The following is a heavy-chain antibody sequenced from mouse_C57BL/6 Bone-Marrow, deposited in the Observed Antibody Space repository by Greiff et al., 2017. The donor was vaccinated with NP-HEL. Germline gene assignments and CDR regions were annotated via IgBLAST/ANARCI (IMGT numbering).Heavy chain of an antibody. CDR3: TRKLRYPWFAY. CDR2: IDTENGGT. D-gene: IGHD1-1*01. V-gene: IGHV1-15*01. CDR1: GYTFTDYE. Sequence: VQLQQSGAELVRPGASVTLSCKASGYTFTDYEMHWVKQTPVHGLEWIGAIDTENGGTAYNQKFKGKAILTADKSSSTAYMELRILTSEDSADYYCTRKLRYPWFAYWGQGTLVTVSA. J-gene: IGHJ3*01.